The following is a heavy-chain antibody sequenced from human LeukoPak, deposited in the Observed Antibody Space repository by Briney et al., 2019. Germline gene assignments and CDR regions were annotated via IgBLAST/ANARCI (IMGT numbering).Heavy chain of an antibody. CDR3: ATRYDFWSGYYTDY. Sequence: PSETLSLTCAVYGGSFSGYYWSWIRQPPGKGLEWIGEINHSGSTNYNPSLKSRVIISVDTSKNQFSLKLSSVAAADTAVYYCATRYDFWSGYYTDYWGQGTLVTVSS. D-gene: IGHD3-3*01. V-gene: IGHV4-34*01. CDR1: GGSFSGYY. CDR2: INHSGST. J-gene: IGHJ4*02.